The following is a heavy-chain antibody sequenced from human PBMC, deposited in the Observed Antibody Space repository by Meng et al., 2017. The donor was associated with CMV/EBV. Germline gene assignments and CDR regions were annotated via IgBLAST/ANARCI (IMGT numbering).Heavy chain of an antibody. V-gene: IGHV1-18*01. CDR1: GGTFSSYA. CDR2: ISAYNGNT. Sequence: AAVKVSCKASGGTFSSYAISWVRQAPGQGLEWMGWISAYNGNTNYAQKLQGRVTMTTDTSTSTAYMELRSLRSDDTAVYYCASSSVATDYYYYYGMDVWGQGTTVTVSS. J-gene: IGHJ6*02. D-gene: IGHD6-19*01. CDR3: ASSSVATDYYYYYGMDV.